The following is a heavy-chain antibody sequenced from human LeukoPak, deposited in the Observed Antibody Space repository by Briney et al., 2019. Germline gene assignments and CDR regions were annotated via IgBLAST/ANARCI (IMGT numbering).Heavy chain of an antibody. D-gene: IGHD3-3*01. J-gene: IGHJ5*02. CDR3: AKGAITFFGVAIISENWFDP. CDR1: GFTFDDYA. Sequence: GGSLRLSXAASGFTFDDYAMHWVRQAPGKGLEWVSGISWNSGSIGYADSVKGRFTISRDNAKNSLYLQMNSLRAEDMALYYCAKGAITFFGVAIISENWFDPWGQGTLVTVSS. CDR2: ISWNSGSI. V-gene: IGHV3-9*03.